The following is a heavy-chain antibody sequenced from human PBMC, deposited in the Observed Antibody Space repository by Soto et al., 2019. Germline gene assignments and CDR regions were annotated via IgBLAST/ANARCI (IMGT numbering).Heavy chain of an antibody. V-gene: IGHV4-34*01. CDR2: INHSGST. J-gene: IGHJ4*02. CDR3: ASRIAARRSHLDY. D-gene: IGHD6-6*01. Sequence: QVQLQQWGAGLLKPSETLSLTCAVYGGSFSGYYWSWIRQPPGKGLEWIGEINHSGSTNYNPSLKSRVTISVDTSKNQFSLKLSSVTAADTAVYYCASRIAARRSHLDYWGLGTLVTVSS. CDR1: GGSFSGYY.